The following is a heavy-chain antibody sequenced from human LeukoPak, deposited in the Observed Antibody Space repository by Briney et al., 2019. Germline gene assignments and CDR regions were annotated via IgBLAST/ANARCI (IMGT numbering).Heavy chain of an antibody. CDR3: AKDLTIAAAFSHLFDY. CDR2: IRYDGSNK. D-gene: IGHD6-13*01. Sequence: GGSLRLSCAASGFTFSSHGMHWVRQAPGKGLEWVAFIRYDGSNKYYADSVKGRFTISRGNSKNTLYLQMNSLRAEDTAVYYCAKDLTIAAAFSHLFDYWGQGTLVTVSS. J-gene: IGHJ4*02. CDR1: GFTFSSHG. V-gene: IGHV3-30*02.